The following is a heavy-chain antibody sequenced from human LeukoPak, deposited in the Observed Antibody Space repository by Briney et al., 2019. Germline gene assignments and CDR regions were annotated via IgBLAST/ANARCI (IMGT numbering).Heavy chain of an antibody. D-gene: IGHD6-13*01. CDR3: AKGTIAAAGLDAFDI. CDR2: ISWNSGSI. CDR1: GFTFDDYA. J-gene: IGHJ3*02. V-gene: IGHV3-9*01. Sequence: GGSLRLSCAASGFTFDDYAMHWVRQAPGKGLEWASGISWNSGSIGYADSVKGRFTISRDNAKNSLYLQMNSLRAEDTALYYCAKGTIAAAGLDAFDIWGQGTMVTVSS.